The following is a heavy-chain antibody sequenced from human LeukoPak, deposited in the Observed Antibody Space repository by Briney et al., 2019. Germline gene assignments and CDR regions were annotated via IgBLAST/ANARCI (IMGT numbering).Heavy chain of an antibody. Sequence: PSETLSLTCTVSGGSISSYYWSWIRQPPGKGLEWIGYIYYSGSTNYNPSLKSRVTISVDTSKNQFSLKLSSVTAADTAVYYCAGVAAAWPHLFDYWGQGTLVTVSS. D-gene: IGHD6-13*01. CDR2: IYYSGST. CDR1: GGSISSYY. V-gene: IGHV4-59*01. CDR3: AGVAAAWPHLFDY. J-gene: IGHJ4*02.